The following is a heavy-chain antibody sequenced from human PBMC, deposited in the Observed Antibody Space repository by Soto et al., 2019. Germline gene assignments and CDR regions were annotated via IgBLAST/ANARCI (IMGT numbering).Heavy chain of an antibody. CDR1: SDSISTDKW. CDR3: AKGGGHCSDGVCYAFDV. V-gene: IGHV4-4*02. D-gene: IGHD2-8*01. CDR2: IYHSGSS. Sequence: QVQLQESGPGLVKPSETLSLTCTVSSDSISTDKWWSWVRQPPGKGLEWMGEIYHSGSSHYSPSLNSRVIISQDKSKNQFSLKLSSETAADTAVDYSAKGGGHCSDGVCYAFDVWGQGTLVAVSS. J-gene: IGHJ3*01.